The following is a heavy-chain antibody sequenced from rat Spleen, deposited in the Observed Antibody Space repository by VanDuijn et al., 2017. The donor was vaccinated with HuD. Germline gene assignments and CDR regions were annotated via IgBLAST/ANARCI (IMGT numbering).Heavy chain of an antibody. J-gene: IGHJ2*01. CDR3: TRPPYNNYFDY. V-gene: IGHV5-29*01. Sequence: EVQLVESGGGLVQPGNSRKLSCAASGFTFSDYAMAWVRQAPTKGLEWVATISLDGSSTYYRDSVKGRFTISRDNAKNTLYLQMNSLRSEDTATYYCTRPPYNNYFDYWGQGVMVTVSS. D-gene: IGHD1-10*01. CDR1: GFTFSDYA. CDR2: ISLDGSST.